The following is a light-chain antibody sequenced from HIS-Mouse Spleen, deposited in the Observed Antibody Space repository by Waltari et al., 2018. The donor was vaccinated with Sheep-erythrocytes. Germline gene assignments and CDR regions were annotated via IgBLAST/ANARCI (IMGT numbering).Light chain of an antibody. CDR2: DVS. CDR1: SSDVGGYNY. Sequence: QSALTQPASVSGSPGQSITISCTGTSSDVGGYNYVSWYQQHPGKAPKLMIYDVSNRHSGVSNLFSGSRSDNTASLSICGLQAEDEADYYCSSYTSSSTWVFGGGTKLSVL. CDR3: SSYTSSSTWV. V-gene: IGLV2-14*03. J-gene: IGLJ3*02.